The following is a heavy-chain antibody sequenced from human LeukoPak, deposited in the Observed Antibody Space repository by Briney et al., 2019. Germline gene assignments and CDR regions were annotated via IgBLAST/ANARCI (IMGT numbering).Heavy chain of an antibody. V-gene: IGHV3-23*01. Sequence: GGSLRLSCVASGFTFSRYAMSWVRQPPGKGLEWVSVISTNGGSTHDAGSVKGRFTISRDNSKNTLSLQMNSLRAEDTAVYYCAKRNGSNYYFDYWGQGTLVTVSS. CDR2: ISTNGGST. CDR1: GFTFSRYA. J-gene: IGHJ4*02. CDR3: AKRNGSNYYFDY. D-gene: IGHD1-26*01.